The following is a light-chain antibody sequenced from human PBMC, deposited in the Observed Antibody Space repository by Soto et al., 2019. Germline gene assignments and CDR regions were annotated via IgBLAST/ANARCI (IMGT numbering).Light chain of an antibody. CDR3: AAWDDSLNGWV. CDR2: EVS. V-gene: IGLV2-8*01. Sequence: QSALTQPPSASGTPGQSVTIPCTGTSSDVGDYNYVSWYQQHPGKAPKLMIYEVSRRPSGVPDRFSGSKSGNTASLTVSGLQAEDEADYYCAAWDDSLNGWVFGGGTQLTVL. CDR1: SSDVGDYNY. J-gene: IGLJ3*02.